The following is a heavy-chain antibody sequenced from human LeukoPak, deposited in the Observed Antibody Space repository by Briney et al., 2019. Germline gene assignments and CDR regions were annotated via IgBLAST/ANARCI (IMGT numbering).Heavy chain of an antibody. CDR3: ARENRWSPNWFDP. CDR1: GGSISSYY. CDR2: IYYSGST. D-gene: IGHD5-24*01. Sequence: SETLSLTCTVSGGSISSYYWSWIRQPPGKGLEWIGYIYYSGSTNYNPSLKSRVTISVDTSKSQFSLKLSSVTAADTAVYYCARENRWSPNWFDPWGQGTLVTVSS. V-gene: IGHV4-59*01. J-gene: IGHJ5*02.